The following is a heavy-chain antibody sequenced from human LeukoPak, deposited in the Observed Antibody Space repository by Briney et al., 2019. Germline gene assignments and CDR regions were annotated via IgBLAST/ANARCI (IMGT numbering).Heavy chain of an antibody. J-gene: IGHJ4*02. CDR2: ISYSGTP. CDR3: ARGHRQDIVVVVASPYYFDY. V-gene: IGHV4-59*01. Sequence: SETLSLTCTVSGGSISSYYWSWIRQPPGKGLEWIGYISYSGTPNYNPSLKSRVSISVDTSKTQFYLKLTSVTAADTAVYYCARGHRQDIVVVVASPYYFDYWGQGTLLTVSS. D-gene: IGHD2-15*01. CDR1: GGSISSYY.